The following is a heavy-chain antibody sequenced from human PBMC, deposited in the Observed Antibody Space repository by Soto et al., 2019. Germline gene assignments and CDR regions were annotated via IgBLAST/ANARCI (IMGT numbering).Heavy chain of an antibody. J-gene: IGHJ3*01. D-gene: IGHD3-16*01. V-gene: IGHV3-30*03. CDR3: ARGGRGLRGAFDV. CDR1: GFTFSSFA. Sequence: QELLVESGGGVVQPGKSLRLSCAASGFTFSSFAMHWLRQAPGKGLEWVSVISFNGLSQFYPDSIRGRFTISRDNSKNTLYLQLDSLRPDDPAVYYCARGGRGLRGAFDVWGQGTEVSVS. CDR2: ISFNGLSQ.